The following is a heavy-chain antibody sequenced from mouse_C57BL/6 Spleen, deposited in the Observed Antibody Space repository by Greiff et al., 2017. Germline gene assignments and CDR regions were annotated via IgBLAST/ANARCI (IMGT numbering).Heavy chain of an antibody. D-gene: IGHD3-3*01. CDR3: ARQIRWDRAMYY. CDR1: GFTFSDYY. J-gene: IGHJ4*01. Sequence: EVQLVESGGGLVQPGGSLKLSCAASGFTFSDYYMYWVRQTPEKRLEWVAYISNGGGSTYYPDTVKGRFTISRDNAKNTLYLQMSRLKSGDTAMYYCARQIRWDRAMYYWGQVTSVTVSS. CDR2: ISNGGGST. V-gene: IGHV5-12*01.